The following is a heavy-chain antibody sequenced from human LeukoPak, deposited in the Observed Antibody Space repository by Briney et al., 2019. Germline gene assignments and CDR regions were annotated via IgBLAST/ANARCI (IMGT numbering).Heavy chain of an antibody. D-gene: IGHD5-24*01. V-gene: IGHV4-34*01. J-gene: IGHJ4*02. Sequence: PSETLSLTCAVYGGSFSGYYWSWIRQPPGKGVEWIGEINHSGSTNYNPSLKSRVTMSVDTSKNQFSLKLSSVTAADTAVYYCAGVGDGYYDIDYWGQGTLVTVSS. CDR3: AGVGDGYYDIDY. CDR2: INHSGST. CDR1: GGSFSGYY.